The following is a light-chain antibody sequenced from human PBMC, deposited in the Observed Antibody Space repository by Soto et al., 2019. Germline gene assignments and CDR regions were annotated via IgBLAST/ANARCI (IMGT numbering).Light chain of an antibody. CDR3: QQYNNWPYT. V-gene: IGKV3-15*01. J-gene: IGKJ2*01. CDR1: QSVSSN. Sequence: EIVMTQSPATLSVSPGERATLSCRASQSVSSNLAWYQQKPGQAPRLLIYGASTRATGIPARFSGSGSGTEFTLTFSSLQSEDFAVYYCQQYNNWPYTFGQGTKLAIK. CDR2: GAS.